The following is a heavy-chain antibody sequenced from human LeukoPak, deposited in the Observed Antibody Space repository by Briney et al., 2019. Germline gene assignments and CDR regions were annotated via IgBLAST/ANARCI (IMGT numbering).Heavy chain of an antibody. V-gene: IGHV3-7*01. J-gene: IGHJ6*03. CDR1: GFTFSSYW. D-gene: IGHD4-11*01. CDR3: ARGGMTTVSYYYYMDV. Sequence: GGSLRLSCAASGFTFSSYWMSWVRQAPGKGLEWVANIKQDGSEKYYVDSVKGRFTISRDNAKNSLYLQMNSLRAEDTAVYYCARGGMTTVSYYYYMDVWGKGTTVTVSS. CDR2: IKQDGSEK.